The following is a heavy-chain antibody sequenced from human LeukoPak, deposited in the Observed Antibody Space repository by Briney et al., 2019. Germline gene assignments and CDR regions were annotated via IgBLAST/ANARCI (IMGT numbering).Heavy chain of an antibody. CDR1: GFTFSSYA. D-gene: IGHD3-3*01. CDR2: ISGSGGST. V-gene: IGHV3-23*01. Sequence: GGSLRLSCAAPGFTFSSYAMSWVRQAPGKGLEWVSAISGSGGSTYYADSVKGRFTISRDNSKNTLFLQMNSLRAEDTALYYCAKGLREYDFWSGYATWGQGTLVTVSS. J-gene: IGHJ5*02. CDR3: AKGLREYDFWSGYAT.